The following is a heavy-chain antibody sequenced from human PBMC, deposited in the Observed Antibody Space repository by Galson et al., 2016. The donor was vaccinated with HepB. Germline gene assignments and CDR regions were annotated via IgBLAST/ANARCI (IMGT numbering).Heavy chain of an antibody. D-gene: IGHD2-8*02. V-gene: IGHV3-23*01. Sequence: SLRLSCAASGFTFNNYGMSWVRQATGKGLEWVSGISGGGISTSFADSVKGRFTISRDTPRNTLYLQMTSLRKEDTAVYYCARDAGYCAVTRCSSESFDFWGRGTLVTVSS. CDR3: ARDAGYCAVTRCSSESFDF. CDR1: GFTFNNYG. J-gene: IGHJ3*01. CDR2: ISGGGIST.